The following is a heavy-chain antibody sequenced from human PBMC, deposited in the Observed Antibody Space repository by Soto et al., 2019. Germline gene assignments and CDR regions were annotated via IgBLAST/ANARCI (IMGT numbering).Heavy chain of an antibody. V-gene: IGHV3-15*01. CDR1: GFTFSNAW. Sequence: GGSLRLSCAASGFTFSNAWMIWVLQAPGKGLEWVGRIKSKTDGGTTDYAAPVKGRFTISRDDSKNTLYLQMNSLKTEDTAVYYCTTTYYDFWSGYLVPSSWGQGTLVTVSS. D-gene: IGHD3-3*01. J-gene: IGHJ4*02. CDR3: TTTYYDFWSGYLVPSS. CDR2: IKSKTDGGTT.